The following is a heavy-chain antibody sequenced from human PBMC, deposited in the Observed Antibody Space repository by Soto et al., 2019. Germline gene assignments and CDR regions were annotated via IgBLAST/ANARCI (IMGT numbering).Heavy chain of an antibody. Sequence: RGGSLQISFKRPGNNFTAYWMCWVRQRPGKGLEWMGIIYPGDSDTRYSPSFQGQVTISAEKSINTAYLQWSSLKASDTAMYYCAAIGYNTYYYGMDVSGQGNTVTVSS. J-gene: IGHJ6*02. CDR1: GNNFTAYW. CDR3: AAIGYNTYYYGMDV. CDR2: IYPGDSDT. D-gene: IGHD5-12*01. V-gene: IGHV5-51*01.